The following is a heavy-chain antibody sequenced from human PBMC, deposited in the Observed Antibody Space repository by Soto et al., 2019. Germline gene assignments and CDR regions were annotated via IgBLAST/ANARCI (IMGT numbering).Heavy chain of an antibody. Sequence: GGSLRLSCAASGFTFSDHYMSWIRQAPGKGLEWIGYSSNSGSFTRYADSVKGRFSISRDNAKNSLYLQINSLRGDDTAIYYCVRSGDNYNLLDYWGQGTPVTVSS. V-gene: IGHV3-11*06. CDR3: VRSGDNYNLLDY. D-gene: IGHD1-1*01. CDR1: GFTFSDHY. CDR2: SSNSGSFT. J-gene: IGHJ4*02.